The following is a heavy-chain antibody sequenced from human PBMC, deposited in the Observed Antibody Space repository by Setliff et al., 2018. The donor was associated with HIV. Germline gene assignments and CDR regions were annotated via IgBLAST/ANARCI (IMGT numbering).Heavy chain of an antibody. J-gene: IGHJ3*02. CDR1: GSTFIGDY. V-gene: IGHV1-2*02. D-gene: IGHD1-26*01. CDR3: AREGTYSGTYWVRRVASFDI. CDR2: INPNSGGT. Sequence: ASVKVSCKASGSTFIGDYMHWVRQAPGQGLEWMGWINPNSGGTNFAQKFQGRVTMTRDTSISTAYMELSRLRSDDTAVYYCAREGTYSGTYWVRRVASFDIWGQGTMVTVSS.